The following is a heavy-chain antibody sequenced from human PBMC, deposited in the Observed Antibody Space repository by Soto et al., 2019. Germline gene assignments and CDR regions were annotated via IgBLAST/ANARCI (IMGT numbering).Heavy chain of an antibody. Sequence: SETLSVTCAVYGGSFSCYYWSWIRQPPGKGLEWIGEINHSGSTNYNPSLKSRVTISVDTSKNQFSLKLSSVTAADTAVYYCARDSSSRPYYYYGMDVWGQGTTVTVSS. CDR1: GGSFSCYY. D-gene: IGHD6-6*01. CDR2: INHSGST. CDR3: ARDSSSRPYYYYGMDV. J-gene: IGHJ6*02. V-gene: IGHV4-34*01.